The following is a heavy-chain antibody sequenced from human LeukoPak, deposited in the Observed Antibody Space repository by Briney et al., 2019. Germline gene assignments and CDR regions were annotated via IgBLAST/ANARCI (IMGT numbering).Heavy chain of an antibody. D-gene: IGHD3-16*01. V-gene: IGHV1-2*02. Sequence: GASVKVSCKASGYTFTDYRMHWVRQAPGQGLEWMGWITPNSGETNYAQKFQGRVTLTRDTSINTAYMELSRLTSDDTAMYYCARVKGEASYFDPWGQGTLVTVSS. CDR1: GYTFTDYR. CDR3: ARVKGEASYFDP. J-gene: IGHJ5*02. CDR2: ITPNSGET.